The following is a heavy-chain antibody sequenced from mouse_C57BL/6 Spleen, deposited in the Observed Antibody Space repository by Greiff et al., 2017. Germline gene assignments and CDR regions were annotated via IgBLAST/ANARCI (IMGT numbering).Heavy chain of an antibody. CDR1: GYTFTDYE. V-gene: IGHV1-15*01. CDR2: IDPETGGT. Sequence: VQLQQSGAELVRPGASVTLSCKASGYTFTDYEMHWVKQTPVHGLEWIGAIDPETGGTAYNQKFKGKAILTADKSSSTAYMELRSLTSEDSAVYYCTSDLGFAYRGQGTLVTVSA. J-gene: IGHJ3*01. CDR3: TSDLGFAY.